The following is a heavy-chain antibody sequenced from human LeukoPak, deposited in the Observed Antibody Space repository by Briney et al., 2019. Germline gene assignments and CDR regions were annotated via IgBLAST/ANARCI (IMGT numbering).Heavy chain of an antibody. CDR1: GGSISNHY. D-gene: IGHD3-3*01. J-gene: IGHJ3*02. CDR2: THYRGST. Sequence: PSEPLSLTCSVSGGSISNHYWNWIRQTSGKGLDWIGYTHYRGSTNYNPSLKSRITISADTSNNQFSLKLSSVTASDTAVYYCAGFTQYYDFWSGAFDIWGQGTMVTVSS. V-gene: IGHV4-59*11. CDR3: AGFTQYYDFWSGAFDI.